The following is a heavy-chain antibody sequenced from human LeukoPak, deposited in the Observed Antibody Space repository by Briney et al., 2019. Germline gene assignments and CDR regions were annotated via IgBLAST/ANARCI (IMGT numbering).Heavy chain of an antibody. V-gene: IGHV3-23*01. D-gene: IGHD5-24*01. CDR1: GFTFSSYA. J-gene: IGHJ5*02. CDR2: ISGSGGST. CDR3: AILPGDGSNAADP. Sequence: GGSLRLSCAASGFTFSSYAMSWVRQAPGKGLEWVSAISGSGGSTYYADSVKGRFTISRDNSKNTLYLQMNSLRAENTAVYYCAILPGDGSNAADPWGQGTLVTVSS.